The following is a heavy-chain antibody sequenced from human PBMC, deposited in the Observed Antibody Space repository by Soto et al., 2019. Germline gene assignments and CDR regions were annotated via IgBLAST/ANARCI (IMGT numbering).Heavy chain of an antibody. J-gene: IGHJ3*02. D-gene: IGHD5-18*01. V-gene: IGHV4-34*01. CDR2: INHSGST. CDR1: GGSFRGYY. CDR3: ARGGGYRQRPQRGNAFDI. Sequence: SETLPLTYAVYGGSFRGYYWRWILQPPGKGLEWIGEINHSGSTNYNPSLKSRVTISVDASKNQFSLKLSSVTAADTAVYYCARGGGYRQRPQRGNAFDIWGQGTMVTVSS.